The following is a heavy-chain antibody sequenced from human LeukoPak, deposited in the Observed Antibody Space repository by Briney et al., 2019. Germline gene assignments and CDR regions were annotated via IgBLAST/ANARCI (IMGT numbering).Heavy chain of an antibody. Sequence: GGSLRLPCAASGFTFSSYSMNWVRQAPGKGLEWVSGVSGSGDSTYHADPVKGRFSISRDNSKNTLYLQMNSLRAEDTAVYYCAKGDSSGYYLGYWYFDLWGRGTLVTVSS. CDR1: GFTFSSYS. CDR3: AKGDSSGYYLGYWYFDL. D-gene: IGHD3-22*01. J-gene: IGHJ2*01. V-gene: IGHV3-23*01. CDR2: VSGSGDST.